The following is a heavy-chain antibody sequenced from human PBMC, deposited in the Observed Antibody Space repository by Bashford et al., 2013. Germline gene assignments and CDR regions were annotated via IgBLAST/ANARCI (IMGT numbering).Heavy chain of an antibody. Sequence: SETLSLTCAVYDGSFSGIYWSWIRQPAGKGLEWIGRIYTSGSTNYNPSLKSRVTMSVDTSKNQFSLKLSSVTAADTAVYYCARDSYYYDSSGYWAYWGQGTLVTVSS. CDR1: DGSFSGIY. CDR3: ARDSYYYDSSGYWAY. V-gene: IGHV4-4*07. J-gene: IGHJ4*02. D-gene: IGHD3-22*01. CDR2: IYTSGST.